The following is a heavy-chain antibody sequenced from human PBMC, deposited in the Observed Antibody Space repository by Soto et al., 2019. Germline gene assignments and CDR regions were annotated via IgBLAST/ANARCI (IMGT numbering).Heavy chain of an antibody. CDR1: GYNFTQYG. Sequence: QVQLVQSGADVKKPGASVKISCKASGYNFTQYGIHCVRQAPGQRLEWMGWITAGDAKTEYSQKFQGRVTISRDISATTVYLDLDSLRSEDTAVYYCARDLYSSSWFWFDPWGRGTQVIVSS. CDR2: ITAGDAKT. D-gene: IGHD2-2*01. V-gene: IGHV1-3*01. J-gene: IGHJ5*02. CDR3: ARDLYSSSWFWFDP.